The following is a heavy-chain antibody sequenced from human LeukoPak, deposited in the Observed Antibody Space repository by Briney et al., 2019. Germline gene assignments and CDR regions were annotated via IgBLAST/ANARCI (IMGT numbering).Heavy chain of an antibody. J-gene: IGHJ4*02. CDR2: ICWNGGSK. D-gene: IGHD2-8*01. CDR1: GFTLDDYS. Sequence: GGSLTLSCAASGFTLDDYSMHWLRPGPGKGLEGVSLICWNGGSKDHAYSLKGRFTISRDNTKKSLYLQTNSLTAEGTARYYCARGGSTWMYFQNYFDYWGEGTLVPASS. V-gene: IGHV3-43*01. CDR3: ARGGSTWMYFQNYFDY.